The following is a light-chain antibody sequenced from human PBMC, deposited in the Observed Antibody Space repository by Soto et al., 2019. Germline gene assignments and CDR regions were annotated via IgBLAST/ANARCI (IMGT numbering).Light chain of an antibody. Sequence: SSELTLPPSVSVAPGQTARITCGGNNIGSKSVQWYQQKPGQAPVVVVYDDSDRPSGIPERFSGSNSGNTATLTISRVEAGDEADYYCQVWDTSSDRVVFGGGTKLTVL. V-gene: IGLV3-21*02. J-gene: IGLJ2*01. CDR1: NIGSKS. CDR2: DDS. CDR3: QVWDTSSDRVV.